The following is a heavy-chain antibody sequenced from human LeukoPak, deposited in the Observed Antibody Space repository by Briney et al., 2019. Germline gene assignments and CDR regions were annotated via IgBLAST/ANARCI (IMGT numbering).Heavy chain of an antibody. D-gene: IGHD3-9*01. CDR2: IYYSGGT. V-gene: IGHV4-59*01. CDR3: ATLVTSDWYFDL. Sequence: SETLSLTCTVSGGSISSYYWSWIRQPPGKGLEWIGYIYYSGGTNYNPSLKSRVTISLDTSKNQFSLKLNSVTAADTAVYYCATLVTSDWYFDLWGRGTLVTVSS. CDR1: GGSISSYY. J-gene: IGHJ2*01.